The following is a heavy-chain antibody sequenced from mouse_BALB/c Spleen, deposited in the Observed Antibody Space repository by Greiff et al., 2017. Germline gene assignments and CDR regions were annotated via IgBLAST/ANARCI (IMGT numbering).Heavy chain of an antibody. CDR3: ARQRTGTFAY. V-gene: IGHV5-12-1*01. Sequence: EVQLVESGGGLVKPGGSLKLSCAASGFAFSSYDMSWVRQTPEKRLEWVAYISSGGGSTYYPDTVKGRFTISRDNAKNTLYLQMSSLKSEDTAMYYCARQRTGTFAYWGQGTLVTVSA. CDR1: GFAFSSYD. J-gene: IGHJ3*01. D-gene: IGHD4-1*01. CDR2: ISSGGGST.